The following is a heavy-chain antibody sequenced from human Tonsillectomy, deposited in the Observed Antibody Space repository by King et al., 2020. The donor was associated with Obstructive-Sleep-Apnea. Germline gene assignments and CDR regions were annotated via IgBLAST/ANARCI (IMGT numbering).Heavy chain of an antibody. J-gene: IGHJ4*02. V-gene: IGHV4-4*02. Sequence: QVQLQESGPGLVKPSETLSLTCAVSGDSISSGNWWSWVRQPPGKGLEWIGEIYHRGNTNYNSSLKTRVSISMDKSRNQFSLNLISVTAADTAVYYCARELHLGELYFDYWGQGILVTVSS. D-gene: IGHD3-16*01. CDR1: GDSISSGNW. CDR2: IYHRGNT. CDR3: ARELHLGELYFDY.